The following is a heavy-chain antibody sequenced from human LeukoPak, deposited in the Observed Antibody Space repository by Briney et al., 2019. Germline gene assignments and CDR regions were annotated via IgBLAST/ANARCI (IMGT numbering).Heavy chain of an antibody. D-gene: IGHD3-10*01. Sequence: PSQTLSLTCTVSGGSISSGGYYWSWIRQPPGKGLEWIGYIYHSGSTYYNPSLKSRVTISVDTSKNQFSLKLSSVTAADTAVYYCARGRLRLLWFGDPMGFDPWGQGTLVTVPS. V-gene: IGHV4-30-2*01. CDR2: IYHSGST. J-gene: IGHJ5*02. CDR1: GGSISSGGYY. CDR3: ARGRLRLLWFGDPMGFDP.